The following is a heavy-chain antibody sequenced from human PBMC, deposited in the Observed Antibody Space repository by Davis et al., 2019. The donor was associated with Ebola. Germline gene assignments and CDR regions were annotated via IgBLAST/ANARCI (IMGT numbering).Heavy chain of an antibody. CDR2: ISAYNGNT. D-gene: IGHD1-14*01. CDR3: ARDYRGGPHRGFDP. J-gene: IGHJ5*02. CDR1: GYTFTSYA. Sequence: AASVKVSCKASGYTFTSYAIHWVRQAPGQRLEWMGWISAYNGNTNYAQKLQGRVTMTTDTSTSTAYMELRSLRSDDTAVYYCARDYRGGPHRGFDPWGQGTLVTVSS. V-gene: IGHV1-18*01.